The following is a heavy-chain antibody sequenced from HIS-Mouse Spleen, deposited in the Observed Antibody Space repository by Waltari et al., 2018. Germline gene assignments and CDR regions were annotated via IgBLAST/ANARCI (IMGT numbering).Heavy chain of an antibody. J-gene: IGHJ2*01. CDR3: AREIPYSSSWYDWYFDL. CDR1: GGSISLSSYS. Sequence: QLQLQESGPGLVKPSETLSLTCTVSGGSISLSSYSVGWIRQPPGKGLEWIGSIYYSGSTYYNPSLKSRVTISVDTSKNQFSLKLSSVTAADTAVYYCAREIPYSSSWYDWYFDLWGRGTLVTVSS. D-gene: IGHD6-13*01. V-gene: IGHV4-39*07. CDR2: IYYSGST.